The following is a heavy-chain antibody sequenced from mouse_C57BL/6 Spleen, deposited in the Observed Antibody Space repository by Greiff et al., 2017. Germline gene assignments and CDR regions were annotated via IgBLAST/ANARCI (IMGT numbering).Heavy chain of an antibody. CDR1: GYTFTSYW. Sequence: QVQLQQSGAELAKPGASVKLSCTASGYTFTSYWLHWVKQRPGQGLEWIGYITPCTGYTKSNQTFTGKSTLTADKSSSTAYMKLSSLTYEDSAVYYCAKDYYYGSSYFDYWGQGTTLTVSS. J-gene: IGHJ2*01. CDR2: ITPCTGYT. V-gene: IGHV1-7*01. CDR3: AKDYYYGSSYFDY. D-gene: IGHD1-1*01.